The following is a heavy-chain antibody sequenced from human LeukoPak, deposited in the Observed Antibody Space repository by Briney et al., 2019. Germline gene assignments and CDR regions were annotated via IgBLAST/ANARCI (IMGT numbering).Heavy chain of an antibody. D-gene: IGHD1-26*01. V-gene: IGHV3-23*01. J-gene: IGHJ4*02. CDR2: ISGSGGST. CDR3: AKKSGSYRNFDY. Sequence: PGVSLRLSCAASGFTFSSYAMSWVRQAPGKGLEWVSAISGSGGSTYYADSVKGRFTISRDNSKNTLYLQMNSLRAEDTAVYYCAKKSGSYRNFDYWGQGTLVTVSS. CDR1: GFTFSSYA.